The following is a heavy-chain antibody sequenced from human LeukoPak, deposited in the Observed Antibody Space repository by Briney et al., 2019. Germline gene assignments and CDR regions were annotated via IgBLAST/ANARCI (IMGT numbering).Heavy chain of an antibody. CDR3: AREAYSNYRDNWFDP. V-gene: IGHV1-69*04. CDR1: GGTFSSYA. J-gene: IGHJ5*02. CDR2: IIPIFGIA. D-gene: IGHD4-11*01. Sequence: ASVKVSCKASGGTFSSYAISWVRQAPGQGLEWMGRIIPIFGIANYAQKFQGRVTITADKSTGTAYMELSSLRSEDTAVYYCAREAYSNYRDNWFDPWGQGTLVTVSS.